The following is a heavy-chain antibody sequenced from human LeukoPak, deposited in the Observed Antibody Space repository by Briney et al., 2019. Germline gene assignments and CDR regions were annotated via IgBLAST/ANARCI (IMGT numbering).Heavy chain of an antibody. Sequence: SETLSLTCAVYGGSCSGYYWSWIRQPPGKGLEWIGEIDHSGSTNYNPSLKSRVIISVDTSKNQFSLKVNSVTAADTALYYCASRRDGYVNPFDCWGQGTQVTVSS. CDR1: GGSCSGYY. CDR3: ASRRDGYVNPFDC. D-gene: IGHD5-24*01. V-gene: IGHV4-34*01. CDR2: IDHSGST. J-gene: IGHJ4*02.